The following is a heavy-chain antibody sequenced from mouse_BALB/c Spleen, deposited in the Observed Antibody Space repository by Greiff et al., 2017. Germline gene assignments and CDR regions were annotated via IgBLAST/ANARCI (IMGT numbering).Heavy chain of an antibody. V-gene: IGHV5-9-3*01. CDR2: ISSGGSYT. CDR1: GFTSSSYA. J-gene: IGHJ2*01. Sequence: EVKLVESGGGLVKPGGSLKLSCAASGFTSSSYAMSWVRQTPEKRLEWVATISSGGSYTYYPDSVKGRFTISRDNAKNTLYLQMSSLRSEDTAMYYCARQPSYYFDYWGQGTTLTVSS. CDR3: ARQPSYYFDY.